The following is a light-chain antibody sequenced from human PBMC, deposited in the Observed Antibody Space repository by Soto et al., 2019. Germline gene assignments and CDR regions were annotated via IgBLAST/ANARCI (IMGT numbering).Light chain of an antibody. Sequence: QSVLTQPPSVSGAPGQRVTISCTGSSSNIGAGYDVHWYQQFPGTAPKLLIFGDSNRPSGVPDRFSGSKSGTSASLAITGLQTDDEADYHCAAWDDGLNGLVFGTGTKVTVL. CDR1: SSNIGAGYD. CDR3: AAWDDGLNGLV. J-gene: IGLJ1*01. CDR2: GDS. V-gene: IGLV1-40*01.